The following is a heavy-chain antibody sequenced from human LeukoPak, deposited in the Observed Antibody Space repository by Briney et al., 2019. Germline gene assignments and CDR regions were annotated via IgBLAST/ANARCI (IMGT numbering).Heavy chain of an antibody. J-gene: IGHJ4*02. CDR3: VRIAGHTTTDF. CDR1: GFSLSSYA. CDR2: VSFDGRNK. V-gene: IGHV3-30-3*01. D-gene: IGHD1-1*01. Sequence: GGSLRLSCEASGFSLSSYAFHWVRQAPGKGLEWVSFVSFDGRNKNYADSVRGRFTISRDNSKNTLYLQMNSVTYEDTAVYFCVRIAGHTTTDFWGQGTIVTVSS.